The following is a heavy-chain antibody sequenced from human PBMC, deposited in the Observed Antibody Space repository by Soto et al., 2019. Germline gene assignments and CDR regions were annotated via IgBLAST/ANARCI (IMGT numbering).Heavy chain of an antibody. CDR1: GGSISSYY. CDR3: ARSRYSGYDSVDY. V-gene: IGHV4-59*01. Sequence: QVQLQESGPGLVKPSETLSLTCTVSGGSISSYYWSWIRQPPGKGLEWIGFIYYSGSTNYNPSLKSRVTISVDTSKNQFSLKLSSVIAADTAVYYCARSRYSGYDSVDYWGQGTLVTVSS. D-gene: IGHD5-12*01. J-gene: IGHJ4*02. CDR2: IYYSGST.